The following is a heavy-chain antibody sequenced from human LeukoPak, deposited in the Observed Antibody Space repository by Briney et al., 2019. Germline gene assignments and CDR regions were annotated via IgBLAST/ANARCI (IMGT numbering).Heavy chain of an antibody. V-gene: IGHV4-30-2*01. CDR3: ASLYYYGSGSYYD. J-gene: IGHJ4*02. CDR2: IYHSGST. Sequence: PSETLSLTCAVSGGSISSGGYSWSWIRQPPGKGLEWIGYIYHSGSTNYNPSLKSRVTISVDRSKNQFSLKLSSVTAADTAVYYCASLYYYGSGSYYDWGQGTLVTVSS. CDR1: GGSISSGGYS. D-gene: IGHD3-10*01.